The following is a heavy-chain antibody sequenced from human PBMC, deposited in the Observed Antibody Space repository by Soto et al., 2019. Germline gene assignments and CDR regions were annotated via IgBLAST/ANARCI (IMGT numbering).Heavy chain of an antibody. CDR3: ARAGGYCGGGSCHPDDSYQYYMDV. J-gene: IGHJ6*03. CDR2: INPKSGGR. Sequence: QVQLVQSGAEVQKPGASMKVSCKASGYAFTGSYIHWVRQAPGQGLEWMGWINPKSGGRRFAQKFRGRVTMTRDTSLSTAYMELSSLRSDDTAVYYCARAGGYCGGGSCHPDDSYQYYMDVWGKGTTVTVSS. V-gene: IGHV1-2*02. D-gene: IGHD2-15*01. CDR1: GYAFTGSY.